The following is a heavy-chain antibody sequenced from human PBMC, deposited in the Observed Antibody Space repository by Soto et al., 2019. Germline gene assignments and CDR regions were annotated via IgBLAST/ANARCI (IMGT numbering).Heavy chain of an antibody. D-gene: IGHD3-22*01. CDR3: ARVRAYNAYDSSGYVDD. V-gene: IGHV4-61*01. Sequence: PSETLSLTCTVSGASVNGERYYWTWIRQPPGTGLDWIGYIDYSGSTNYNPAFESRVTMSVDTSKNQFSLKLTSIRAVDAAVYFCARVRAYNAYDSSGYVDDWGQGTAVTVSS. CDR1: GASVNGERYY. J-gene: IGHJ4*02. CDR2: IDYSGST.